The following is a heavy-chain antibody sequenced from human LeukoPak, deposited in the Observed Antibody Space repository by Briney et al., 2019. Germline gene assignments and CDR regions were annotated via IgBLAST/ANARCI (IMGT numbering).Heavy chain of an antibody. D-gene: IGHD3-10*01. CDR1: GYTFTDYS. V-gene: IGHV1-2*02. CDR2: INPNSGGT. Sequence: ASVKVSRKTSGYTFTDYSIHWVRPARRQGLGWMGWINPNSGGTYFEQKFEARVTLTRDTSINTGYMEMRGLTSDDTAIYYCAESQCAFVSGSTRALFDYWGQGTLVTVSS. CDR3: AESQCAFVSGSTRALFDY. J-gene: IGHJ4*02.